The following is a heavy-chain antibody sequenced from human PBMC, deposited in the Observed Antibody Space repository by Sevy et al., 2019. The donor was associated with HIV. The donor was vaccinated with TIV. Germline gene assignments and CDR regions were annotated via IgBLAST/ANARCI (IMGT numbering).Heavy chain of an antibody. CDR2: IYPGDSVT. CDR1: GYRFTDYW. J-gene: IGHJ6*02. D-gene: IGHD1-1*01. Sequence: GESLKISCKGSGYRFTDYWSVWVRQMPGKGLEWMGIIYPGDSVTTYSPSFQGQVTISVDKSISTAYLQWRSLKASDTAIFYCARGARGTHASYYCFPMDVWGQGTTVTVSS. CDR3: ARGARGTHASYYCFPMDV. V-gene: IGHV5-51*01.